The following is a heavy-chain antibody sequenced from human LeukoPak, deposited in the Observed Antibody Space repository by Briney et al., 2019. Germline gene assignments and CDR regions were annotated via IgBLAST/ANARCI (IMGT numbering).Heavy chain of an antibody. D-gene: IGHD3-22*01. J-gene: IGHJ4*02. V-gene: IGHV1-69*01. CDR1: GGTFSSYA. CDR2: IIPIFGTA. Sequence: SVKVSCKASGGTFSSYAISWVRQAPGQGLEWMGGIIPIFGTANYAQKFQGRVTITADESTSTAYMELSSLRSEDTAAYYCARELCYYDSSGYCPPYFDYWGQGTLVTVSS. CDR3: ARELCYYDSSGYCPPYFDY.